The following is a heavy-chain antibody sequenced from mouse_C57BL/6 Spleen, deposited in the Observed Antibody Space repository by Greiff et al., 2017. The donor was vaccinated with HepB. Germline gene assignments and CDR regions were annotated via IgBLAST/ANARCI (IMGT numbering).Heavy chain of an antibody. D-gene: IGHD2-4*01. Sequence: EVQLQQSGAELVRPGASVKLSCTASGFNIKDDYMHWVKQRPEQGLEWIGWIDPENGDTEYASKFQGKATITADTSSNTAYLQLSSLTSEDTAVYYCTNRYDYDEGNYFDYWGQGTTLTVSS. J-gene: IGHJ2*01. CDR1: GFNIKDDY. V-gene: IGHV14-4*01. CDR2: IDPENGDT. CDR3: TNRYDYDEGNYFDY.